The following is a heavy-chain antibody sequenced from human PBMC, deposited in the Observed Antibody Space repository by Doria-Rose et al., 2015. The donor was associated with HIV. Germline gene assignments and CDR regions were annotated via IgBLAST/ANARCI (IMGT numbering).Heavy chain of an antibody. CDR1: GGTFSRYP. CDR3: ATTWSGYYLDY. V-gene: IGHV1-69*09. J-gene: IGHJ4*02. Sequence: VQLVQSGAEVKKPGSSVKVSCKASGGTFSRYPISWVRQAPGQGLEWMGRIIPVLGIRNYAQKFQGRVTITADESTSTAYIELSNLRSEDTAVYYCATTWSGYYLDYWGQGTLVIVSS. D-gene: IGHD3-3*01. CDR2: IIPVLGIR.